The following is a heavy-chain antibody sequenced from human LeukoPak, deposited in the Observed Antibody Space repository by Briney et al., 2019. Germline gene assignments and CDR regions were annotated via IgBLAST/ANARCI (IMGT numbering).Heavy chain of an antibody. J-gene: IGHJ4*02. CDR2: ILYDGRNK. D-gene: IGHD2-15*01. CDR3: AKDLMKTGYCSGASCYGRTD. CDR1: GFTFSNFA. Sequence: GRSLRLSCAASGFTFSNFAIHWVRQAPGKGLEWVAVILYDGRNKYYGDSVEGRFTISRDNSKNTVYLEMNSLRAEDTAVYYCAKDLMKTGYCSGASCYGRTDWGQGTLVTVSS. V-gene: IGHV3-30*18.